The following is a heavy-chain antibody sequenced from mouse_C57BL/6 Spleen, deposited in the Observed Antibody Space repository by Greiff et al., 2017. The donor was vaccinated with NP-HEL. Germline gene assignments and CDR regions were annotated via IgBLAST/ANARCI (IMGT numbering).Heavy chain of an antibody. J-gene: IGHJ2*01. CDR1: GFNIKNTY. CDR3: APANFDY. Sequence: VQLQQSVAELVRPGASVKLSCTASGFNIKNTYMPWVKQRPEQGLEWIGRIDPANGNTKYAPKFQGKATITADTSSNTAYLQLSSLTSEDTAIYYCAPANFDYWGQGTTLTVSS. V-gene: IGHV14-3*01. CDR2: IDPANGNT.